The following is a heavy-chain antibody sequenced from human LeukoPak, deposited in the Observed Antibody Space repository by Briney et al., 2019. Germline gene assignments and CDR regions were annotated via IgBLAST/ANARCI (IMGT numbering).Heavy chain of an antibody. Sequence: ASVKVSCKASGYTFTGYYMHWVRRAPGQGLEWMGRINPNSGGTNYAQKFQGRVTMTRDTSISTAYMELSRLRSDDTAVYYCARDRITMVRGEQNWFDPWGQGTLVTVSS. D-gene: IGHD3-10*01. CDR1: GYTFTGYY. CDR2: INPNSGGT. CDR3: ARDRITMVRGEQNWFDP. V-gene: IGHV1-2*06. J-gene: IGHJ5*02.